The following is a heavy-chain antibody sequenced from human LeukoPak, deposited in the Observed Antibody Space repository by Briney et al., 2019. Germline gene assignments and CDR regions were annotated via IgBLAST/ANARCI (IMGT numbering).Heavy chain of an antibody. CDR3: AREGSIVVVPAASTNFDY. D-gene: IGHD2-2*01. CDR1: GYTFTSYY. Sequence: ASVKVSCKASGYTFTSYYMHWVRQAPGQGLEWMGWINPNSGGTNYAQKFQGRVTMTRDTSTSTAYMELSRLRSDDTAVYYCAREGSIVVVPAASTNFDYWGQGTLVTVSS. CDR2: INPNSGGT. V-gene: IGHV1-2*02. J-gene: IGHJ4*02.